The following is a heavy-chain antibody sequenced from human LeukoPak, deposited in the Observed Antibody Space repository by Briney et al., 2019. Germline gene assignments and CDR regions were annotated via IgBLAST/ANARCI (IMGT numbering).Heavy chain of an antibody. Sequence: SETLSLTCTVSGGSISSSSYYWHWIRQPPGKGLEWIGYMSYSGSTNYNPSLKSRVTISIDTSRDQFSLKLSSVTAADTAVYYCARGTAVAHDYWGQGTLVTVSS. CDR1: GGSISSSSYY. CDR3: ARGTAVAHDY. J-gene: IGHJ4*02. D-gene: IGHD6-19*01. CDR2: MSYSGST. V-gene: IGHV4-61*01.